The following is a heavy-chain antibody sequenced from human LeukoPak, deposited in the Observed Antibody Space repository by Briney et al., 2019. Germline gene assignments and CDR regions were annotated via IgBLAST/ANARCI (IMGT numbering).Heavy chain of an antibody. CDR3: AREGIAAAGTFGQYYFDY. CDR1: GYTFTDYY. V-gene: IGHV1-69*04. Sequence: ASVKVSCKTSGYTFTDYYLYWVRQAPGQGLEWMGRIIPILGIANYAQKFQGRVTITADKSTSTAYMELSSLRSEDTAVYYCAREGIAAAGTFGQYYFDYWGQGTLVTVSS. CDR2: IIPILGIA. D-gene: IGHD6-13*01. J-gene: IGHJ4*02.